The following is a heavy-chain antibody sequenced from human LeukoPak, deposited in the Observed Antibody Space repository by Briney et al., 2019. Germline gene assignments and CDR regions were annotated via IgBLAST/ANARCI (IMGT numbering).Heavy chain of an antibody. V-gene: IGHV1-69*13. Sequence: GASVKVSCKASGGTFSSYAISWVRQAPGQGLGWMGGIIPIFGTANYAQKFQGRVTITADESTSTAYTELSSLRSEDTAVYYCARDQGSSGYYSDDDDAFDIWGQGTMVTVSS. D-gene: IGHD3-22*01. CDR2: IIPIFGTA. CDR1: GGTFSSYA. J-gene: IGHJ3*02. CDR3: ARDQGSSGYYSDDDDAFDI.